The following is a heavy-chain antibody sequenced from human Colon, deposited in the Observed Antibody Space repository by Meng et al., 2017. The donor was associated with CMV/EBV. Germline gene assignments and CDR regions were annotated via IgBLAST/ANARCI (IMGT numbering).Heavy chain of an antibody. CDR2: AYYRDKWYI. D-gene: IGHD2-2*01. CDR1: GDRVSTSSAA. Sequence: QSLSLTCAISGDRVSTSSAAWHWIRQSPSRGLEWLGRAYYRDKWYIDYAASLRSRITITPETSKNEFSLQLNSVTPEDTAVYYCARAYASGYLDFWGQGTLVTVSS. J-gene: IGHJ4*02. V-gene: IGHV6-1*01. CDR3: ARAYASGYLDF.